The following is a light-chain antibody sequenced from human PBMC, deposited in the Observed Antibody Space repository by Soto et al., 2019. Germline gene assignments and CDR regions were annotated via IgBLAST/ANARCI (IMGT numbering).Light chain of an antibody. V-gene: IGLV2-23*02. Sequence: QSVLTQPASVSGSPGQPITISCTGTSSDVGSYNLVSWYQQHPGKAPKLMIYEVSKRPSGVSNRFSGSKSGNTASLTISGLQAEDEADYYCCSYAGSSTLEVFGTGTKVTVL. CDR1: SSDVGSYNL. J-gene: IGLJ1*01. CDR3: CSYAGSSTLEV. CDR2: EVS.